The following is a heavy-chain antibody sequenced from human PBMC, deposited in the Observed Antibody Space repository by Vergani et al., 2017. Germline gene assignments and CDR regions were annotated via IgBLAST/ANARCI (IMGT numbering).Heavy chain of an antibody. CDR3: AEGIVGGSGSLNWFDP. Sequence: QVQLVQSGAEVKKPGSSVKVSCKASGGTFSSYTISWVRQAPGQGLEWMGRIIPILGIANYAQKFQGRVTITADKSTSTAYMELSSLRSEDTAVYYCAEGIVGGSGSLNWFDPGGQGTLVTVSS. D-gene: IGHD3-10*01. J-gene: IGHJ5*02. CDR2: IIPILGIA. CDR1: GGTFSSYT. V-gene: IGHV1-69*02.